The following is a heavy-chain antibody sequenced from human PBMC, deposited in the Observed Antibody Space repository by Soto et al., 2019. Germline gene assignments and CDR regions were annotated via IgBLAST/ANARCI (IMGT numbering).Heavy chain of an antibody. CDR3: ASYYCSSTSCYNPDWYFDL. CDR2: IIPIFGTA. V-gene: IGHV1-69*13. J-gene: IGHJ2*01. Sequence: SVKVSCKASGGTFSSYAISWVRQAPGQGLEWMGGIIPIFGTANYAQKFQGRVTITADESTSTACMELSSLRSEDTAVYYCASYYCSSTSCYNPDWYFDLWGRGTLVTVSS. D-gene: IGHD2-2*01. CDR1: GGTFSSYA.